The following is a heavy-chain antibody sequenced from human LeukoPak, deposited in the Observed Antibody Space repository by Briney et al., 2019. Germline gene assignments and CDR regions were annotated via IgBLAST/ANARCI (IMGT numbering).Heavy chain of an antibody. CDR2: ISYDGSNK. V-gene: IGHV3-30-3*01. Sequence: GGSLRLSCAASGFTFSSYAMSWVRRAPGKGLEWVAVISYDGSNKYYADSVKGRFTISRDNSKNTLYLQMNSLRAEDTAVYYCARDLYRYCSGGSCYSDYYYYYGMDVWGQGTTVTVSS. J-gene: IGHJ6*02. D-gene: IGHD2-15*01. CDR3: ARDLYRYCSGGSCYSDYYYYYGMDV. CDR1: GFTFSSYA.